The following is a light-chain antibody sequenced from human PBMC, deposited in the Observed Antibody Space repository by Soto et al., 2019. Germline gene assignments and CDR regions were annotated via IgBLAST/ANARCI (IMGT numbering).Light chain of an antibody. Sequence: EIVLTQSPATLSLSPGERATLSCRASQSISSYLAWYQQKPDQAPRLLIYDASNRATGIPARFSGSGSGTDFTLTISSLEPEDFAVYYCHQRSTWPFTFGPGTNVDI. CDR3: HQRSTWPFT. CDR1: QSISSY. CDR2: DAS. V-gene: IGKV3-11*01. J-gene: IGKJ3*01.